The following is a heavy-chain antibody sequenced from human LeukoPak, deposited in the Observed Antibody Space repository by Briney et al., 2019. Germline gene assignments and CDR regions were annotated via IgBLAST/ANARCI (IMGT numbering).Heavy chain of an antibody. D-gene: IGHD3-16*01. Sequence: SETLSLTCAVSGGSISSYYWSWIRQPPGKGLEWIGYIYYSGSTNYNPSLKSRVTISVDKSKNQFSLKLSSVTAADTAVYYCARAYEHFDLWGRGTLVTVSS. CDR3: ARAYEHFDL. CDR1: GGSISSYY. CDR2: IYYSGST. J-gene: IGHJ2*01. V-gene: IGHV4-59*12.